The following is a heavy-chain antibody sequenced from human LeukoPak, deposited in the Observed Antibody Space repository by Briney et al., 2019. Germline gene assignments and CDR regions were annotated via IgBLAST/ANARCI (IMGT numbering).Heavy chain of an antibody. Sequence: TLSLTCTVSGGSISSGGYYWSWIRQHPGKGLEWIGYIYYSGSTYYNPSLKSRVTISVDTSKNQFSLKLSSVTAADTAVYYCARTKRPSITIFGVVTRFDYWGQGTLVTVSS. V-gene: IGHV4-31*03. CDR3: ARTKRPSITIFGVVTRFDY. CDR2: IYYSGST. J-gene: IGHJ4*02. CDR1: GGSISSGGYY. D-gene: IGHD3-3*01.